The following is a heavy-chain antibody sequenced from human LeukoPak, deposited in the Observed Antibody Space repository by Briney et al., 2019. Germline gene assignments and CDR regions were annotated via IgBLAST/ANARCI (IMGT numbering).Heavy chain of an antibody. CDR3: ARGTRYCSSTSCYTDPTALYYFDY. CDR1: GGSFSGYY. J-gene: IGHJ4*02. Sequence: PSETLSLTCAVYGGSFSGYYWSWIRQPPGKGLEWIGEINHSGSTNYNPSLKSRVTISVDTSKNQFSLKLSSVTAADTAVYYCARGTRYCSSTSCYTDPTALYYFDYWRQGTLVTVSS. CDR2: INHSGST. V-gene: IGHV4-34*01. D-gene: IGHD2-2*02.